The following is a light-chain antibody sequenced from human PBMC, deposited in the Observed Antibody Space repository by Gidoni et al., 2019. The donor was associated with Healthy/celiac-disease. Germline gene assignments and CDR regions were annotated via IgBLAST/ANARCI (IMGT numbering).Light chain of an antibody. Sequence: EMVFTHSPGTLSLSPGERATLSCRASQSVSSSYLAWYQQKPGQAPRLLIYGASSRATGIPERFSGSVSGTAFTLTISRLEPEDFAVYYCQQYGSSPEGFTFGPGTKVDIK. CDR1: QSVSSSY. J-gene: IGKJ3*01. CDR3: QQYGSSPEGFT. CDR2: GAS. V-gene: IGKV3-20*01.